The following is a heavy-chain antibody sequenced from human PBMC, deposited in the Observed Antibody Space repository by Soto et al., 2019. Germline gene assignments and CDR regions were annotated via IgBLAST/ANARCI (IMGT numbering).Heavy chain of an antibody. CDR3: ARDRHIWVVTAIIYYYGMDV. Sequence: ASVKVSCKASGGTFSSYAISWVRQAPGQGLEWMGWISAYNGNTNYAQKLQGRVTMTTDTSTSTAYMELRSLRSDDTAVYYCARDRHIWVVTAIIYYYGMDVWGQRTTVTVSS. CDR1: GGTFSSYA. CDR2: ISAYNGNT. J-gene: IGHJ6*02. V-gene: IGHV1-18*01. D-gene: IGHD2-21*02.